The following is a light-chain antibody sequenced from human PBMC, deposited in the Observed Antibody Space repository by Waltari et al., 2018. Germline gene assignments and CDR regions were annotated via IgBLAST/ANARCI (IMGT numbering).Light chain of an antibody. CDR2: EDR. Sequence: SYELTQPPSVSVCPGQTARITCSGVALPKKYIYWYQQKSGQAPVLVIYEDRKRPSGIPQRFSGSSSGTTATLTISGAQVEDEADYHCYSTDSSGNHRVFGGGTKLIVL. J-gene: IGLJ2*01. CDR1: ALPKKY. CDR3: YSTDSSGNHRV. V-gene: IGLV3-10*01.